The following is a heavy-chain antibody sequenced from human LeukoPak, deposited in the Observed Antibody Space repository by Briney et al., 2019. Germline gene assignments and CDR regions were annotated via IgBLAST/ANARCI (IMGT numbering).Heavy chain of an antibody. CDR2: ISSGGYK. D-gene: IGHD3-10*01. Sequence: GGSLRLSCAASGFTFSSYSMNWVRQAPGKGLELEWVSSISSGGYKNYAGSVKGRFTISRDNAKNSLFLQLNSLRAEDTAVYYCAKGYGSGNYYADYWGQGTLVTVSS. CDR1: GFTFSSYS. J-gene: IGHJ4*02. CDR3: AKGYGSGNYYADY. V-gene: IGHV3-21*01.